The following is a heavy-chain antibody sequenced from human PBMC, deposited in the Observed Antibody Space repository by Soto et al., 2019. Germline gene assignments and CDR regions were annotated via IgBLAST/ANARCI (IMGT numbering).Heavy chain of an antibody. J-gene: IGHJ4*02. D-gene: IGHD4-4*01. V-gene: IGHV1-18*01. Sequence: ASVKVSCKASGYTFTSYALSWVRQAPGQGLEWMGWIDVYNGNTKYAQKFQGRVTMTTDTSTSTVYMELRSLTSDDTAVYYCARDAVAATTGISGYWGQGTLVTVYS. CDR2: IDVYNGNT. CDR3: ARDAVAATTGISGY. CDR1: GYTFTSYA.